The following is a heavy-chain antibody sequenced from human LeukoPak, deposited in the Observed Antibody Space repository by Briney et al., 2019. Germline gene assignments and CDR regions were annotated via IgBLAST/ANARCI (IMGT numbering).Heavy chain of an antibody. V-gene: IGHV3-30-3*01. J-gene: IGHJ1*01. CDR1: GFTFSSYV. Sequence: PGGSLRLSCAASGFTFSSYVMHWVRQAPGKGLEWVAVISYDGSNKYYADSVKGRFTISRDNSKNTLYLQMNSLRAEDTAVYYCARVQNYDFWSGYYTRYFQHWGQGTLVTVSS. CDR3: ARVQNYDFWSGYYTRYFQH. D-gene: IGHD3-3*01. CDR2: ISYDGSNK.